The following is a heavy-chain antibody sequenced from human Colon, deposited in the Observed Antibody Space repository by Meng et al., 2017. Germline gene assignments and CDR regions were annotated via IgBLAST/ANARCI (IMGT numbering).Heavy chain of an antibody. J-gene: IGHJ4*02. CDR2: IDHRGDP. V-gene: IGHV4-4*02. CDR1: GGSITTNSY. Sequence: QVHLLGSGPGLVKPSGTLSLTGAVSGGSITTNSYWSWVRQSPEKGLEWIGQIDHRGDPYYNPSLKSRVTMSVDRSKSQVSLQLTSVTAADTAVYYCARHGGYYQDYWGQGTLVTVSS. D-gene: IGHD4-23*01. CDR3: ARHGGYYQDY.